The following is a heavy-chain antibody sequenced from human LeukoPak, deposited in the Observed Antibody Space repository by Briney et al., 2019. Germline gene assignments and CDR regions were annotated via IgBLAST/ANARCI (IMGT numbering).Heavy chain of an antibody. D-gene: IGHD2-21*01. CDR1: GGSISSYY. J-gene: IGHJ4*02. CDR3: ASSLTVLLNFDY. Sequence: PSETLSLTCTVSGGSISSYYWSWIRQPPGKGLEWIGYIYYSGSTNYNPSLKSRVTISVDTSKNQFSLKLSSVTAADTAVYYCASSLTVLLNFDYWGQGTLVTVSS. V-gene: IGHV4-59*01. CDR2: IYYSGST.